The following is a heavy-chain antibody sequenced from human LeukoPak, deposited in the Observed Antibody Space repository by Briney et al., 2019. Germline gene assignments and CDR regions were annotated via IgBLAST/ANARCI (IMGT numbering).Heavy chain of an antibody. V-gene: IGHV3-33*01. CDR2: IWYDASKK. CDR1: GFSFSTYG. D-gene: IGHD3-10*01. J-gene: IGHJ4*02. CDR3: ARDPPKASGSYFVGGPDY. Sequence: PGGSLRLSCAASGFSFSTYGIHWVRQAPGKGLEWVALIWYDASKKYFADSVKGRFTISRDNSKNTLYLEMNSLRVEDTAVYYCARDPPKASGSYFVGGPDYWGQGTPVTVSS.